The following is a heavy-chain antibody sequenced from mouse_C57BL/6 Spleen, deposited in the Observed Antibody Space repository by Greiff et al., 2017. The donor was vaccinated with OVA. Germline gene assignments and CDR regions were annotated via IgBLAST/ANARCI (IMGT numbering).Heavy chain of an antibody. CDR2: IHPNSGST. Sequence: QVQLQQPGAELVKPGASVKLSCKASGYTFTSYWMHWVKQRPGQGLEWIGMIHPNSGSTNYNEKFKSKATLTVDKSSSTAYMQLSSLTSEDSAVDYCAGYYGSSDYAMDYWGQGTSVTVSA. CDR3: AGYYGSSDYAMDY. CDR1: GYTFTSYW. J-gene: IGHJ4*01. V-gene: IGHV1-64*01. D-gene: IGHD1-1*01.